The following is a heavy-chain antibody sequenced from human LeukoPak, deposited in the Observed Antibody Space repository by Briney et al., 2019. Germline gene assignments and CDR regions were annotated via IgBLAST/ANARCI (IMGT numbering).Heavy chain of an antibody. D-gene: IGHD3-9*01. CDR2: ISGSGGST. Sequence: GGSPRLSCAASGFTFSSYAMSWVRQAPGKGLEWVSAISGSGGSTYYADSVKGRFTISRDNSKNTLYLQMNSLRAEDTAVYYCATSSDLVSHLSWGQGTLVTVSS. J-gene: IGHJ5*02. CDR1: GFTFSSYA. CDR3: ATSSDLVSHLS. V-gene: IGHV3-23*01.